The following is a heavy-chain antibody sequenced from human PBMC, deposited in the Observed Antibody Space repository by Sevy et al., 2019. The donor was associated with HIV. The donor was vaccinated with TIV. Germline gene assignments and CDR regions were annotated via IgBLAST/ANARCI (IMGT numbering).Heavy chain of an antibody. CDR3: ARDMSGIDY. CDR2: INSDGSST. J-gene: IGHJ4*02. V-gene: IGHV3-74*01. Sequence: GGSLRLSCVASGFTFRNYWMSWVRQAPGKGLVWVSRINSDGSSTSYADSVKGRFTISRDNAKNTLYLQMNSLRAEDTAVYYCARDMSGIDYWGQGTLVTVSS. D-gene: IGHD3-10*01. CDR1: GFTFRNYW.